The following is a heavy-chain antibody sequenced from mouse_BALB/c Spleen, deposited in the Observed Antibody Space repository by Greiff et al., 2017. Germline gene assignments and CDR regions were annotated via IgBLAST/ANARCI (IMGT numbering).Heavy chain of an antibody. CDR3: AREMIPYYFDY. CDR2: ISYSGST. V-gene: IGHV3-2*02. Sequence: EVKLLESGPGLVKPSQSLSLTCTVTGYSITSDYAWNWIRQFPGNKLEWMGYISYSGSTSYNPSLKSRISITRDTSKNQFFLQLNSVTTEDTATYYCAREMIPYYFDYWGQGTTLTVSS. D-gene: IGHD2-4*01. J-gene: IGHJ2*01. CDR1: GYSITSDYA.